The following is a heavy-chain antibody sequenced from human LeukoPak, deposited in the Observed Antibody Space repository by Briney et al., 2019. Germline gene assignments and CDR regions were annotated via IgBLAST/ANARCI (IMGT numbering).Heavy chain of an antibody. J-gene: IGHJ5*02. CDR3: ARGGNYWPQWWFDP. CDR1: GVSISTYY. CDR2: IYYTGST. Sequence: SETLSLTCTVSGVSISTYYWSWIRQPPGKGLEWIGYIYYTGSTSYNTSLKNRVTMSQDASKNQSSLELNSVTPADTAVYYCARGGNYWPQWWFDPWGRETLVSLST. V-gene: IGHV4-59*01. D-gene: IGHD1-26*01.